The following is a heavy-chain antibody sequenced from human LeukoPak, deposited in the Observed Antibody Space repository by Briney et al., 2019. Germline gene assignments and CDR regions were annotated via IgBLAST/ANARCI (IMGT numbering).Heavy chain of an antibody. CDR2: ISSSGSTI. J-gene: IGHJ4*02. D-gene: IGHD3-10*01. Sequence: PGGSLRLSCAASGFTFSDYYMSWIRQAPGKGLEWVSYISSSGSTIYYADSVKGRFTISRDNAKNSLYLQMNSLRAEDTAVYYCATSLQWFGELSSLDYWGQGTLVTVSS. CDR1: GFTFSDYY. V-gene: IGHV3-11*01. CDR3: ATSLQWFGELSSLDY.